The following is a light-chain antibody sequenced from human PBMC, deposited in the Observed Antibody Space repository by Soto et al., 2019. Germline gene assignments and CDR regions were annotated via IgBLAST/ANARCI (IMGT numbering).Light chain of an antibody. V-gene: IGKV3-20*01. Sequence: EIVMTQSPATLSVSPGERATLSCRASQSISSKFLAWYQQKPGQSPRLLIYGASSRAFGIPDRFSGSGSGTDFTLTISRLEPEDFAVYYCQAGTFGQGTRLEI. CDR1: QSISSKF. CDR3: QAGT. CDR2: GAS. J-gene: IGKJ5*01.